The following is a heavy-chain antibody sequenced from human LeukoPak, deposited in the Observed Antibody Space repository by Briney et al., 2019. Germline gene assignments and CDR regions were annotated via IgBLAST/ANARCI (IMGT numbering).Heavy chain of an antibody. Sequence: GGSLRLSCAASGFTFSSYSMNWVRQAPGKGLEWVSYISSSSSTIYYADSVKGRFTISRDNAKNSLYLQMNSLKTEDTAVYYCTTNGQWLVLDAFDIWGQGTMVTASS. CDR3: TTNGQWLVLDAFDI. CDR2: ISSSSSTI. D-gene: IGHD6-19*01. CDR1: GFTFSSYS. J-gene: IGHJ3*02. V-gene: IGHV3-48*04.